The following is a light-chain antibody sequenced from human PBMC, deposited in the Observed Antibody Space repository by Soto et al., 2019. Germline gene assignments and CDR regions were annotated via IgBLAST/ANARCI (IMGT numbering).Light chain of an antibody. V-gene: IGKV3-20*01. J-gene: IGKJ5*01. CDR1: QTVRNNY. CDR2: DAS. Sequence: EFVLTQSPGTLSLSPGERATLSCRASQTVRNNYLAWYQQKPSQAPRLLIYDASSRATGIPDRFSGGGSGTDFTLTISRLEPEDFAVYYCQQFSSYPLTFGGGTRLEIK. CDR3: QQFSSYPLT.